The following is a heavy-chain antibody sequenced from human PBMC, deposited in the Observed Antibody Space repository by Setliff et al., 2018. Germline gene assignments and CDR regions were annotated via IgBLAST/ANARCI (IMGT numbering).Heavy chain of an antibody. D-gene: IGHD4-17*01. CDR2: ISPYSDYI. Sequence: PGGSLRLSCAASTFTLGTYSMHWVRQAPGKGLAWVSSISPYSDYIYYADSVKGRFTISRDNAKNSLYLQMNSLRAEDTAVYYCAGLRKDYGDYYYFDYWGQGTLVTVSS. CDR3: AGLRKDYGDYYYFDY. CDR1: TFTLGTYS. V-gene: IGHV3-21*06. J-gene: IGHJ4*02.